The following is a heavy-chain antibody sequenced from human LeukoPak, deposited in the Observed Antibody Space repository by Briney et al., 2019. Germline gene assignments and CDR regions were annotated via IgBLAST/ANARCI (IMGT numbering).Heavy chain of an antibody. CDR3: ARSYGSGSYYNLPFDY. CDR2: INHSGST. J-gene: IGHJ4*02. CDR1: GGSFSGYY. D-gene: IGHD3-10*01. Sequence: PSETLSLTCAVYGGSFSGYYWSWIRQPPGKGLEWIGEINHSGSTNYNPSLKSRVTISVDTSKNQFSLKLSSVTAADTAVYYCARSYGSGSYYNLPFDYWGQGTLVTVSS. V-gene: IGHV4-34*01.